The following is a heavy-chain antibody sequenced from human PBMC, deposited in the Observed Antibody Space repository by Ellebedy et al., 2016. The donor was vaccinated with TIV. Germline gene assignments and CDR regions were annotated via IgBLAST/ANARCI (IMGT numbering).Heavy chain of an antibody. V-gene: IGHV3-30*18. D-gene: IGHD2-2*02. CDR3: AKDSLGGLYPNYWYFDL. CDR1: GFTFSSYG. Sequence: GESLKISXAASGFTFSSYGMHWVRQAPGKGLEWVAVISYDGSNKYYADSVKGRFTISRDNSKNTLYLQMNSLRAEDTAVYYCAKDSLGGLYPNYWYFDLWGRGTLVTVSS. J-gene: IGHJ2*01. CDR2: ISYDGSNK.